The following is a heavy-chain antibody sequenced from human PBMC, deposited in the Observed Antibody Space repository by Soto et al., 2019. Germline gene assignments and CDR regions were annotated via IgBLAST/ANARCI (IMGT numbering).Heavy chain of an antibody. CDR2: IWYDGSNK. D-gene: IGHD3-22*01. V-gene: IGHV3-33*01. CDR1: GFTFSSFG. J-gene: IGHJ4*02. Sequence: GGSLRLSCAASGFTFSSFGMLWVRQAPGKGLEWVAVIWYDGSNKYYADSVKGRFTISRDNSKNTLYLQMNSLRAEDTAVYYCARDAFYGHYFDRSGSVRGGRETDYSGQGTLVTVFS. CDR3: ARDAFYGHYFDRSGSVRGGRETDY.